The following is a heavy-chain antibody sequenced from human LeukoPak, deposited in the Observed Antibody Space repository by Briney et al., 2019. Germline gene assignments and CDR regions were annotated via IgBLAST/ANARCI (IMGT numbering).Heavy chain of an antibody. D-gene: IGHD3-16*01. Sequence: SETLSLTCTVSGGSTSSYYWSWIRQPPGKGLEWIGYIYHSGSTNYNPSLKSRVTISVDTSKNQLSLKLSSVTAADTAVYYCARHPYADFDYWGQGTLVTVSS. J-gene: IGHJ4*02. CDR2: IYHSGST. V-gene: IGHV4-59*08. CDR3: ARHPYADFDY. CDR1: GGSTSSYY.